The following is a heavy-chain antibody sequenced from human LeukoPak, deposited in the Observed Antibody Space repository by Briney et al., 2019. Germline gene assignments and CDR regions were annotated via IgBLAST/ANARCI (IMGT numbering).Heavy chain of an antibody. D-gene: IGHD6-19*01. Sequence: GGSLRLSCAASGFSFSNSWMDWVRQAPGKGLVWVSRINNDGSSTTYADSVKGRFTISRDNAKNTLSLQMNSLRPEDTAVYYCARNSGGWYDYWGQGTQVTVSS. CDR3: ARNSGGWYDY. V-gene: IGHV3-74*01. J-gene: IGHJ4*02. CDR2: INNDGSST. CDR1: GFSFSNSW.